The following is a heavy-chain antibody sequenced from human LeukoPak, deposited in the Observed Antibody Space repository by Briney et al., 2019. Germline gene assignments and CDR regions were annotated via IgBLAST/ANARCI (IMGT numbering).Heavy chain of an antibody. CDR3: ARVGGSYQIYYDIENYFDY. V-gene: IGHV1-46*01. D-gene: IGHD3-9*01. Sequence: ASVMVSCKASGYTFTSYYMHWVRQAPGQGLEWMGIINPSGGSTSYAQKFQGRVTMTRDTSTSTAYMELSSLRSEDTAVYYCARVGGSYQIYYDIENYFDYWGQGTLVTVSS. CDR1: GYTFTSYY. CDR2: INPSGGST. J-gene: IGHJ4*02.